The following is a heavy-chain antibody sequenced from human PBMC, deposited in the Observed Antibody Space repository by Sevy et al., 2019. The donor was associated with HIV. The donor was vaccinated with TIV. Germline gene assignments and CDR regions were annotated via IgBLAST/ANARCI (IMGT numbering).Heavy chain of an antibody. D-gene: IGHD2-2*01. V-gene: IGHV3-23*01. CDR2: IIGSGGTT. CDR3: AKDLDCSTSSCYGELFDY. J-gene: IGHJ4*02. CDR1: GLIFSGYA. Sequence: GGSLRLSCAASGLIFSGYAMSWVRQAPGKGLEWVSAIIGSGGTTFYADSVKGRFTISRDNSKNTLYLQMNSLRAEDTAVYYCAKDLDCSTSSCYGELFDYWGQGTLVTVSS.